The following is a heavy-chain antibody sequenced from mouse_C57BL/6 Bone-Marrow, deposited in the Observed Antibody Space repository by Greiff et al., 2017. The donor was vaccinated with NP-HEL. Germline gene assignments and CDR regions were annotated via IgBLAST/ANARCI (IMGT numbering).Heavy chain of an antibody. D-gene: IGHD1-1*01. CDR3: ARWGTTVVGDY. Sequence: VKLQESGAELVKPGASVKISCKASGYAFSIYWMNWVKQRPGKGLEWIGQIYPGDGDTNYNGKFKGKATLTADKSSSTAYMQLSSLTSEDSAVYFCARWGTTVVGDYWGQGTTLTVSS. V-gene: IGHV1-80*01. J-gene: IGHJ2*01. CDR2: IYPGDGDT. CDR1: GYAFSIYW.